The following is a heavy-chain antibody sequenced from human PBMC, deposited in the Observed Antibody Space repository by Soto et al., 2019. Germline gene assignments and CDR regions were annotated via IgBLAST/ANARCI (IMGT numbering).Heavy chain of an antibody. J-gene: IGHJ4*02. CDR2: ISSNGGST. D-gene: IGHD2-21*02. V-gene: IGHV3-64*01. CDR3: ARGVTATSFPFDY. CDR1: GFTFSSYA. Sequence: EVQLVESGGGLVQPGGSLRLSCAASGFTFSSYAMHWVRQAPGKGLEYVSAISSNGGSTYYANSVKGRFTISRDNSKNTLYLQMGSLRAEDMAVYYCARGVTATSFPFDYWGQGTLVTVSS.